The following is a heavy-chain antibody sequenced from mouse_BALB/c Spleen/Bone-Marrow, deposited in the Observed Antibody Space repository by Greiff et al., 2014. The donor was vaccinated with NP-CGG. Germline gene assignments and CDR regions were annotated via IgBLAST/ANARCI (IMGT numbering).Heavy chain of an antibody. CDR2: INPSNGRT. CDR1: GYTFTSYW. Sequence: VQLQQSGAELVKPGASVKLSCKASGYTFTSYWMHWVKQRPGQGLEWIGEINPSNGRTNYNEKFKSKATLTVDKSSSTAYMQLSSLTSEDSAVYYCARGDGFAGFAYWGQGTLVTVSA. CDR3: ARGDGFAGFAY. D-gene: IGHD3-3*01. J-gene: IGHJ3*01. V-gene: IGHV1S81*02.